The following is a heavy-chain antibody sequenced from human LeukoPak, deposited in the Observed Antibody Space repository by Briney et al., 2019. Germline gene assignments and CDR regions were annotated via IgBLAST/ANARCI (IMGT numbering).Heavy chain of an antibody. CDR1: GYSFTSYW. J-gene: IGHJ4*02. Sequence: GESLKISCKGSGYSFTSYWIGWVRQMPGKGLEWMGIIYPGGSDTRYSPSFQGQVTISADKSISTAYLQWSSLKASDTAMYYCARVYYYDSSGYTPRSFDYWGQGTLVTVSS. CDR3: ARVYYYDSSGYTPRSFDY. D-gene: IGHD3-22*01. V-gene: IGHV5-51*01. CDR2: IYPGGSDT.